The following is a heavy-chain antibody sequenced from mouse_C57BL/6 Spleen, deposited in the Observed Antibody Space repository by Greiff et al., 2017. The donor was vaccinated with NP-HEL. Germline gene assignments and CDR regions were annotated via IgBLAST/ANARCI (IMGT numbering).Heavy chain of an antibody. J-gene: IGHJ2*01. CDR2: IYPGDGDT. V-gene: IGHV1-82*01. D-gene: IGHD1-1*01. CDR1: GYAFSSSW. CDR3: ARCTTGEDY. Sequence: QVQLQQSGPELVKPGASVKISCKASGYAFSSSWMNWVKQRPGKGLEWIGRIYPGDGDTNYNGKFKGKATLTADKSSSTPSMQLSSLTSEDSAVYFCARCTTGEDYWGPGTTLTVSS.